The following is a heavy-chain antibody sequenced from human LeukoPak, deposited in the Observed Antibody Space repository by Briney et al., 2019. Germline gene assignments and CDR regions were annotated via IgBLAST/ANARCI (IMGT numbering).Heavy chain of an antibody. CDR1: GFTVSSSN. V-gene: IGHV3-66*01. CDR3: ARGAISSWYED. Sequence: GGSLRLSCAGSGFTVSSSNMSWVRQAPGKGLEWVSVLYSGGSIVYADSVKGRFTISRDISKNMLYLQMNSLRADDMAVYYCARGAISSWYEDWGQGTLVTVSS. CDR2: LYSGGSI. J-gene: IGHJ4*02. D-gene: IGHD6-13*01.